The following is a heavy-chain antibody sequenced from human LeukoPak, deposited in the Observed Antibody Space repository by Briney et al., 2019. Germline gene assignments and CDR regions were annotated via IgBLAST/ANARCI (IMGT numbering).Heavy chain of an antibody. V-gene: IGHV4-31*03. J-gene: IGHJ3*02. D-gene: IGHD3-22*01. CDR2: IYYSGST. CDR3: ARAYYDSSGTNYPDAFDI. Sequence: PSETLSLTCTVSGGSISSGGYYWSWIRQHPGKGLEWIGYIYYSGSTYYNPSLKSRVTISVDTSKSQFSLKLSSVTAADTAVYYCARAYYDSSGTNYPDAFDIWGQGTMVTVSS. CDR1: GGSISSGGYY.